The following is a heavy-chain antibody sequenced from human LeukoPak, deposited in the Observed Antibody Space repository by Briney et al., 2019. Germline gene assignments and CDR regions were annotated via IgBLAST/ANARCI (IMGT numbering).Heavy chain of an antibody. V-gene: IGHV1-18*04. J-gene: IGHJ3*02. CDR3: ARTWSGYDDAFDI. Sequence: ASVKVSCKASGYTFTSYYMHWVRQAPGQGLEWMGWISAYNGNTNYAQKLQGRVTMTTDTSTSTAYMELRSLRSEDTAVYYCARTWSGYDDAFDIWGQGTMVTVSS. D-gene: IGHD3-3*01. CDR1: GYTFTSYY. CDR2: ISAYNGNT.